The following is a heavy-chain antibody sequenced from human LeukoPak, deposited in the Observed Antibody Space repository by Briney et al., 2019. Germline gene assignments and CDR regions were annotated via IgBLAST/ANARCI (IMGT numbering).Heavy chain of an antibody. D-gene: IGHD2-21*02. CDR1: GGSISSGSYY. Sequence: SETLSLTCTVSGGSISSGSYYWSWIRQPAGKGLEWIGRIYTSGSTNYNPSLKSRVTISVNTSKNQFSLKLSSVTAADTAVYYCARGGYCGGDCYFYYWGQGTLVTVSS. CDR3: ARGGYCGGDCYFYY. J-gene: IGHJ4*02. CDR2: IYTSGST. V-gene: IGHV4-61*02.